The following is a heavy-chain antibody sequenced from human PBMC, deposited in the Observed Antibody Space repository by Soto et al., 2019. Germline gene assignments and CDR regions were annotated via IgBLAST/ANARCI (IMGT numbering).Heavy chain of an antibody. CDR2: ISSSSSYT. D-gene: IGHD2-21*02. V-gene: IGHV3-11*05. Sequence: PGGSLRLSCAASGFTFSDYYMSWIRQAPGKGLEWVSYISSSSSYTNYADSVKGRFTISRDNAKNSLYLQMNSLRAEDTAVYYCARDLRRPPQVVTPSGAPYYYYGMDVWGQGTTVTVSS. CDR1: GFTFSDYY. CDR3: ARDLRRPPQVVTPSGAPYYYYGMDV. J-gene: IGHJ6*02.